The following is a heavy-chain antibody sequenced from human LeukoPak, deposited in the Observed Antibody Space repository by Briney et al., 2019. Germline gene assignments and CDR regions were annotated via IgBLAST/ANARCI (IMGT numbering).Heavy chain of an antibody. V-gene: IGHV3-30*02. CDR2: IRYDGGIK. CDR1: GFTFSNYG. D-gene: IGHD3-10*02. Sequence: PGGSLRLSCAASGFTFSNYGMHWVRQPPGKGLEWVAFIRYDGGIKHYADSVKSRFTLSRDSSKNTLYLQMNSLRAEDTAVYYCAELGITMIGGVWGKGTTVTISS. J-gene: IGHJ6*04. CDR3: AELGITMIGGV.